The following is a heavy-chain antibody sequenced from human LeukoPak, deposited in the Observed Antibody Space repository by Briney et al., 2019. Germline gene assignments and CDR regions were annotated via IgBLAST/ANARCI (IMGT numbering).Heavy chain of an antibody. D-gene: IGHD3-16*01. Sequence: PSETLSLTCAVSGGPFSGYYWSWIRQPPEKGLEWIGEINHSGTTNYNPSLKSRVTISIDTSKNQFSLNLTSVTAADTAVYYCAKGGSRWAAYWGQGTLVTVSS. J-gene: IGHJ4*02. CDR2: INHSGTT. V-gene: IGHV4-34*01. CDR1: GGPFSGYY. CDR3: AKGGSRWAAY.